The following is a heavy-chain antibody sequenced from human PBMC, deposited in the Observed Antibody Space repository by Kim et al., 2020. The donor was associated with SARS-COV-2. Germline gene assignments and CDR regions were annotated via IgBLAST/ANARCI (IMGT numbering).Heavy chain of an antibody. J-gene: IGHJ5*01. CDR2: T. D-gene: IGHD3-10*01. CDR3: AFSFGSNWFDS. V-gene: IGHV3-74*01. Sequence: TTYADSVKGRFTISRDNAKNTLYLQMNSLRAEDTAVYYCAFSFGSNWFDSWGQGTLVTVSS.